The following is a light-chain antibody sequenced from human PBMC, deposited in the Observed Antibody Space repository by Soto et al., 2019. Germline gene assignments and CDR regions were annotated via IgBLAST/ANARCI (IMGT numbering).Light chain of an antibody. Sequence: EIVMTQSPATLSVSPGERATLSCRASQSINSNLAWYQQKPGQAPRLLIYGAPTRATGIPARFSGSGSGTEFTLTINSLQSEDFAVYYCQQYNNWRTFGQGIKVEIK. CDR3: QQYNNWRT. CDR1: QSINSN. CDR2: GAP. J-gene: IGKJ1*01. V-gene: IGKV3-15*01.